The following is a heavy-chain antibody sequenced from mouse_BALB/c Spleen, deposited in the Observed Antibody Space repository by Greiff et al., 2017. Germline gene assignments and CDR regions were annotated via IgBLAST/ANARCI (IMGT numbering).Heavy chain of an antibody. V-gene: IGHV2-9*02. CDR1: GFSLTSYG. CDR3: ASYYYGSSLDWFAY. D-gene: IGHD1-1*01. J-gene: IGHJ3*01. Sequence: QVQLQQSGPGLVAPSQSLSITCTVSGFSLTSYGVHWVRQPPGKGLEWLGVIWAGGSTNYNSALMSRLSISKDNSKSQVFLKMNSLQTDDTAMYYCASYYYGSSLDWFAYWGQGTLVTVSA. CDR2: IWAGGST.